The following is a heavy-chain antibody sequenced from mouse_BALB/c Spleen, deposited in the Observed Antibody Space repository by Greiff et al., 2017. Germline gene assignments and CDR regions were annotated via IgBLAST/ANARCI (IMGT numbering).Heavy chain of an antibody. CDR3: ARRITTGDYYAMDD. J-gene: IGHJ4*01. V-gene: IGHV1-18*01. D-gene: IGHD1-1*01. CDR1: GYSFTGYT. Sequence: EVQLQESGPELVKPGASMKISCKASGYSFTGYTMNWVKQSHGKNLEWIGLINPYNGGTSYNQKFKGKATLTVDKSSSTAYMELLSLTSEDSAVYYCARRITTGDYYAMDDWGQGTSVTVSS. CDR2: INPYNGGT.